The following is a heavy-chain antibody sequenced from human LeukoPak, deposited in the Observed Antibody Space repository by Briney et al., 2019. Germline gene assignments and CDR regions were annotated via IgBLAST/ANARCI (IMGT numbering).Heavy chain of an antibody. J-gene: IGHJ4*02. Sequence: PGGSLRLSCAASGFTFSSYAMHWVRQAPGKGLEWVAVIWFDGSHNYYADSVKGRFTISRDNSKNTLFLQMNSLRAEDTAVYYCAREGTFNYGSGTYFSPHFDYWGQGTLVTVSS. CDR3: AREGTFNYGSGTYFSPHFDY. CDR1: GFTFSSYA. D-gene: IGHD3-10*01. V-gene: IGHV3-33*08. CDR2: IWFDGSHN.